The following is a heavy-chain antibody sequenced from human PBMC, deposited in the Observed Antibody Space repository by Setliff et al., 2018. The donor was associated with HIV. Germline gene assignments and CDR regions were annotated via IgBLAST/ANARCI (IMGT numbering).Heavy chain of an antibody. Sequence: PGGSLRLSCAASGFTFDDYAVHWVRQAPGKGLEWVSGISWNSGTIAYAGSVEGRFTVSRDNAKNSLFLLMSSLRTEDTALYYCARDSDVAVGHDYMDVWGKGTTVTVSS. D-gene: IGHD6-19*01. CDR3: ARDSDVAVGHDYMDV. J-gene: IGHJ6*03. V-gene: IGHV3-9*01. CDR1: GFTFDDYA. CDR2: ISWNSGTI.